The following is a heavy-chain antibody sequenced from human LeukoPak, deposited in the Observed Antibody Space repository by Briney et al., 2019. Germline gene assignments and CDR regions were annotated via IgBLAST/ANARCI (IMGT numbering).Heavy chain of an antibody. CDR3: ARGSVIGATSSYHFDP. Sequence: SETLSLTCAVSGGSISSSNWWSWVRQPPGKGLEWIGFLYHSGSTYYNPSLKSRVTISVDRSKNQFSLSLSSVTAADTAVYHCARGSVIGATSSYHFDPWGQGTLVTVSS. V-gene: IGHV4-4*02. D-gene: IGHD1-26*01. CDR1: GGSISSSNW. CDR2: LYHSGST. J-gene: IGHJ5*02.